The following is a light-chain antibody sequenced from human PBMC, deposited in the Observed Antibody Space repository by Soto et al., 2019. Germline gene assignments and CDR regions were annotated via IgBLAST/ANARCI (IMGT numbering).Light chain of an antibody. Sequence: DIQMTQSPSILSASVGDRVIITCRASRRLTNALVWYQQKPGKAPNLLIYKASNLATGVPLRFSGSGYGTEFTLTISSLQPEDFATYYCQQHISYPRTFGQGTKVEIK. CDR1: RRLTNA. J-gene: IGKJ1*01. CDR2: KAS. CDR3: QQHISYPRT. V-gene: IGKV1-5*03.